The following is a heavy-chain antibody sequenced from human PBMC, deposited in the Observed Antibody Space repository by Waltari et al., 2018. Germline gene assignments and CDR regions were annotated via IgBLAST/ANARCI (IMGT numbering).Heavy chain of an antibody. V-gene: IGHV3-48*01. CDR2: ISSSSSTI. J-gene: IGHJ3*02. Sequence: EVQLVESGGGLVQPGGSLRLSCAASGFTFSSYSMNWVRQAPGKGLEWVSYISSSSSTIYYADSVKGRCTISRDNAKNSLYLQMNSLRAEDTAVYYCARDMRWELLRGAFDIWSQGTMVTVSS. CDR3: ARDMRWELLRGAFDI. CDR1: GFTFSSYS. D-gene: IGHD1-26*01.